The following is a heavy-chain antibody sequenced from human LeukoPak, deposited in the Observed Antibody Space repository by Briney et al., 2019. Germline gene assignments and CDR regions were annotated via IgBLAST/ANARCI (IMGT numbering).Heavy chain of an antibody. CDR2: ISGSGGST. CDR1: GFTFSSYA. Sequence: GGSLRLSCAASGFTFSSYAMSWVRQAPGKGLEWVSAISGSGGSTYYADSVKGRFTISRDNSKHTLYLQMNSLRAEDTAVYYCAKVSGLLWFGELLLGEYYFDYWGQGTLVTVSS. V-gene: IGHV3-23*01. D-gene: IGHD3-10*01. CDR3: AKVSGLLWFGELLLGEYYFDY. J-gene: IGHJ4*02.